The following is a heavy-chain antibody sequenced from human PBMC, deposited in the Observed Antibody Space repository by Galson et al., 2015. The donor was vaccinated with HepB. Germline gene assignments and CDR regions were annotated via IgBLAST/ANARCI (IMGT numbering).Heavy chain of an antibody. V-gene: IGHV1-8*01. CDR3: ARDDVLRYFDWSPSGGMDV. CDR1: GYTFTSYD. D-gene: IGHD3-9*01. Sequence: SVKVSCKASGYTFTSYDINWVRQATGQGLEWMGWMNPNSGNTGYAQKFQGRVTMTRNTSISTAYMELSSLRSEDTAVYYCARDDVLRYFDWSPSGGMDVWGQGTTVTVSS. J-gene: IGHJ6*02. CDR2: MNPNSGNT.